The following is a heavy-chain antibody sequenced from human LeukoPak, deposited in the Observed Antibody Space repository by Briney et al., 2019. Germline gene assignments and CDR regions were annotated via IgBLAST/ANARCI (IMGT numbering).Heavy chain of an antibody. D-gene: IGHD6-13*01. CDR3: ARADISSAGYLDY. J-gene: IGHJ4*02. V-gene: IGHV4-31*03. CDR1: GGSNSSGGYY. Sequence: SEPLSLTCSVSGGSNSSGGYYWRWIRQHPGKGLEWIGYIYYSGSTYYNPPLKSRFTISVDTSKNQFSLKLSSVTAADTAGYYGARADISSAGYLDYWGQGTLVTVSS. CDR2: IYYSGST.